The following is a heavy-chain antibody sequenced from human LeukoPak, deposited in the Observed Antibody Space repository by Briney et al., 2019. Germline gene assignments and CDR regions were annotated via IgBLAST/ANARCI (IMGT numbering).Heavy chain of an antibody. CDR2: INPRGSST. CDR3: ARDNSYSDSSWWFDP. CDR1: GYTFTSNY. Sequence: GASVKVSCKASGYTFTSNYMHWVRQAPGQGLEWMGVINPRGSSTMYAQRLQGRVTSTRDTSTSTDYMELSSLRPDDTAVYYCARDNSYSDSSWWFDPWGQGTPITVSS. V-gene: IGHV1-46*04. J-gene: IGHJ5*02. D-gene: IGHD6-6*01.